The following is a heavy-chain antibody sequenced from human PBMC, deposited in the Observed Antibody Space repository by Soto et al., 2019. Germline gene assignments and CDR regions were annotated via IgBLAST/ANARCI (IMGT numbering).Heavy chain of an antibody. J-gene: IGHJ4*02. Sequence: QVQLVQSGAEVKKPGSSVKVSCKASGGTFSSYAISWVRQAPGQGLEWMGGIIPIFGTANYAQKFQGRVTITADKSTRKANWGLGGRRSEDTAVYYWAGGGGGGHLGGYWGQGTLVTVSS. CDR3: AGGGGGGHLGGY. V-gene: IGHV1-69*06. CDR2: IIPIFGTA. D-gene: IGHD3-16*01. CDR1: GGTFSSYA.